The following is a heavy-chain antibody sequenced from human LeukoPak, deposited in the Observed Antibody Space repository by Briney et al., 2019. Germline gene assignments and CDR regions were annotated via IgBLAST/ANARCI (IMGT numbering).Heavy chain of an antibody. CDR1: GGSFSGYY. CDR2: INHSGST. Sequence: SETLSLICAVYGGSFSGYYWSWIRQPPGKGLEWIGEINHSGSTNYNPSLKSRVTISVDTSKNQFSLKLSSVTAADTAVYYCARDSWTAPSGIWGQGTLVTVSS. J-gene: IGHJ4*02. D-gene: IGHD1-26*01. V-gene: IGHV4-34*01. CDR3: ARDSWTAPSGI.